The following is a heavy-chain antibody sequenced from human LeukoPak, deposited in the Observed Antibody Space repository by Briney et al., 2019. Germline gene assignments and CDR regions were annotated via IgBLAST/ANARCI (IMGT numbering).Heavy chain of an antibody. CDR1: GFTFSSYW. J-gene: IGHJ6*03. Sequence: GGSLRLSCAASGFTFSSYWMSWVRQAPGKGLEWVANIKEGGSEKYYVDSVKGRFTIYRDNAKNSLYLQINSLRAEDTAVYYCAREGVXVXVAXTRYYYYYMDLWGKGTTVTVSS. V-gene: IGHV3-7*01. CDR2: IKEGGSEK. CDR3: AREGVXVXVAXTRYYYYYMDL. D-gene: IGHD2-15*01.